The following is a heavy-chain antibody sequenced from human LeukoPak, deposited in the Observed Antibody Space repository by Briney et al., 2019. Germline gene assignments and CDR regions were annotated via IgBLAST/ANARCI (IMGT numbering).Heavy chain of an antibody. V-gene: IGHV4-59*01. D-gene: IGHD4-11*01. CDR2: IYHSGTT. CDR3: ARDDYIIRGTFDI. Sequence: SETLSLTCSVSGGSISSYYWSWIRQPPGKGLEWIGYIYHSGTTDYNPSLRSRVSISVDTSKNEFSLKLSSVTAADTAVYYCARDDYIIRGTFDIWGQGTGVTVSS. CDR1: GGSISSYY. J-gene: IGHJ3*02.